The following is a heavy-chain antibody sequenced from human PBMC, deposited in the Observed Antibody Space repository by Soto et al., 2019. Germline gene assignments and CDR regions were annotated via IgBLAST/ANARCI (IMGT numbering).Heavy chain of an antibody. V-gene: IGHV1-18*01. CDR3: ARHHGPTTSENWFDP. CDR2: ISTYSGDT. J-gene: IGHJ5*02. Sequence: QVHLVQSGVEVKTPGASVKVSCQASGYTFFTYDISWVRQAPGQGLEWMGWISTYSGDTKYAQKFQGRVTMTTDTSTTTAYLELWSLRSDDTAVYYCARHHGPTTSENWFDPWGQGTLATVSS. CDR1: GYTFFTYD. D-gene: IGHD5-12*01.